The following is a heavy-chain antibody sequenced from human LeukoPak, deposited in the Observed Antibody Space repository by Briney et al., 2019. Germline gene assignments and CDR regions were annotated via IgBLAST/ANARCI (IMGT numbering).Heavy chain of an antibody. D-gene: IGHD2-2*02. CDR3: ARNPVVPAAIRTEDYFDY. CDR1: GGTFSSYA. Sequence: SVKVSCKASGGTFSSYAISWVRQAPGQGLEWMGRIIPILGIANYAQKFQGRVTITADKSTSTAYMELSSLRSEDTAVYYCARNPVVPAAIRTEDYFDYWGQGTPVTVSS. V-gene: IGHV1-69*04. CDR2: IIPILGIA. J-gene: IGHJ4*02.